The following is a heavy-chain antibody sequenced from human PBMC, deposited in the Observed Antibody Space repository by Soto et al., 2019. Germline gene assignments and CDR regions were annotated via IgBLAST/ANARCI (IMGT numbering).Heavy chain of an antibody. CDR3: ARDASLPYGDYAPYYYYGMDV. D-gene: IGHD4-17*01. CDR1: GYTFSSYR. J-gene: IGHJ6*02. CDR2: ISAYNGNT. Sequence: ASVKVSCKASGYTFSSYRISWVRQAPGQGLEWMGWISAYNGNTNYAQNLQGRVTMTTDTSTSTAYMELRSLRSDDTAVYYCARDASLPYGDYAPYYYYGMDVWGQGTTVTSP. V-gene: IGHV1-18*01.